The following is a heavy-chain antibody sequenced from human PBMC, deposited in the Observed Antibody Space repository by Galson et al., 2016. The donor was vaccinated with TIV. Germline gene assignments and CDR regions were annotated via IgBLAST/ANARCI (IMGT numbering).Heavy chain of an antibody. CDR2: VNPGGSII. CDR1: GYRFTSYW. V-gene: IGHV5-51*03. J-gene: IGHJ3*02. D-gene: IGHD4-17*01. Sequence: QSGAEVKKPGESLKISCKASGYRFTSYWIAWVRQVPGKGLEWVGVVNPGGSIIRYSPPFQGQVTISSDKSIHTAYLQWISLKASDTATYYCARQYDFGDYRGDAFDIWGQGTMVIVSS. CDR3: ARQYDFGDYRGDAFDI.